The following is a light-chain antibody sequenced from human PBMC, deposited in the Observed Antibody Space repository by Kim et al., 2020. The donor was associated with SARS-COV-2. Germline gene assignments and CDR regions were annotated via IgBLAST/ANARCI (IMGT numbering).Light chain of an antibody. CDR2: GAY. Sequence: PGARESPPCTGRPRLSMNCTWARHKPRPGPTPSLYGAYARASAIPARFSGSGSGSELTLTLSSIQSEDFAVYDCQQYNNWNPTWTFGPGTKVEIK. CDR1: PRLSMN. J-gene: IGKJ1*01. CDR3: QQYNNWNPTWT. V-gene: IGKV3-15*01.